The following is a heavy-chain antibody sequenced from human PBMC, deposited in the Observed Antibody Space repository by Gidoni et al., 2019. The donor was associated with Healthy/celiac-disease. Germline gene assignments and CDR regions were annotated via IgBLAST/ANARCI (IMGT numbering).Heavy chain of an antibody. CDR3: ARDRVRYSSGWSLDY. Sequence: QVQLVASGGGVVQPGRSLRLSCAASGFTFSSYAMHWGRQAPGKGLEWVAVISYDGSNKYYADSVKGRFAISRDNSKNTLYLQMNSLRAEDTAVYYCARDRVRYSSGWSLDYWGQGTLVTVSS. D-gene: IGHD6-19*01. J-gene: IGHJ4*02. CDR1: GFTFSSYA. CDR2: ISYDGSNK. V-gene: IGHV3-30*09.